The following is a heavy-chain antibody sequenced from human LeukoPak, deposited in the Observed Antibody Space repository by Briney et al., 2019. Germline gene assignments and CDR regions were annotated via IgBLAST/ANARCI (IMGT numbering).Heavy chain of an antibody. CDR2: IYYSGST. D-gene: IGHD3-3*01. Sequence: SETLSLTCTVSGGSISSSSYYWGWIRQPPGKGLEWIGSIYYSGSTYYNPSLKSRVTISVDKSKNQFSLKLSSVTAADTAVYYCARVPSVLSGYYFGRYFQHWGQGTLVTVSS. J-gene: IGHJ1*01. CDR1: GGSISSSSYY. CDR3: ARVPSVLSGYYFGRYFQH. V-gene: IGHV4-39*07.